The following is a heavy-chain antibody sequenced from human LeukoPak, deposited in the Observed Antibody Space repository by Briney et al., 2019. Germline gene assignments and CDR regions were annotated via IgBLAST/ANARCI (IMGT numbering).Heavy chain of an antibody. Sequence: GASVKVSCKASGYTFTGYYMHWVRQAPGQGLEWMGWINPNSGGTNYAQKFQGRVTVTRDTSISTAYMELSWLRSDDTAVYYCARVGSSGWYVHPTLDYWGQGTLVTVSS. D-gene: IGHD6-19*01. CDR2: INPNSGGT. CDR3: ARVGSSGWYVHPTLDY. J-gene: IGHJ4*02. V-gene: IGHV1-2*02. CDR1: GYTFTGYY.